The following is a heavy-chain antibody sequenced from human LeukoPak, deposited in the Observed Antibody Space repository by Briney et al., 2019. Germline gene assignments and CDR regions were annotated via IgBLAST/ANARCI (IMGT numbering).Heavy chain of an antibody. CDR1: GFTFGDYA. CDR2: IRSKAYGGTT. CDR3: TRTGDYYDSSTYYYGLDY. J-gene: IGHJ4*02. Sequence: GGSLRLSCTASGFTFGDYAMSWFRQAPGKGLEWVGFIRSKAYGGTTEYAASVKGRFTISRDDSKNIAYLQMNSLKTEDTAVFYCTRTGDYYDSSTYYYGLDYWGQGTLVTVSS. V-gene: IGHV3-49*03. D-gene: IGHD3-22*01.